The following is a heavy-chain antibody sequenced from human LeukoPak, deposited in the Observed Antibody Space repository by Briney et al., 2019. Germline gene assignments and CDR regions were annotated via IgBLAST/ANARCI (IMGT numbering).Heavy chain of an antibody. CDR1: GYTFTSYG. CDR2: ISTYSGNT. J-gene: IGHJ4*02. CDR3: ARDSGPYNGKGLDY. Sequence: ASVKVSCKASGYTFTSYGLIWVRQAPGQGLEWVGWISTYSGNTHYAQNFQDRVTMTRDTSTSTAYLELRSLRSDDTAVYYCARDSGPYNGKGLDYWGQGTQVTVFS. V-gene: IGHV1-18*01. D-gene: IGHD5-24*01.